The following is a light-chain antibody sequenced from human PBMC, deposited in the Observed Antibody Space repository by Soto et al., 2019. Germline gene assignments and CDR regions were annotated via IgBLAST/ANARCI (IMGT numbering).Light chain of an antibody. CDR1: QSVSSN. J-gene: IGKJ1*01. CDR3: QQYNNWPRT. CDR2: GTS. Sequence: EIVMTQSPVTLSVSPGERATLSCRASQSVSSNLAWYQQKSGQAPRLLIYGTSRRATSIPARFSGSGSGTEFTLTISSLQSEDFAVYYCQQYNNWPRTFGQGPKVEIK. V-gene: IGKV3-15*01.